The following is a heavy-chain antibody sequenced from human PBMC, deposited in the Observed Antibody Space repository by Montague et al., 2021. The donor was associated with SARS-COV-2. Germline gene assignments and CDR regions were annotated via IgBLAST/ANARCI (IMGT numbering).Heavy chain of an antibody. V-gene: IGHV4-39*01. D-gene: IGHD1-7*01. Sequence: SETLSLTCTVSGVSISAYTYFWGWIRQPPGKGLEWIASVYYSGSTYYNPSLKSRVTISVDTSKNQSSLQVSSVTAADTAIYYCARHRVSSGWNYFDPWGRGTLVTVSS. J-gene: IGHJ5*02. CDR3: ARHRVSSGWNYFDP. CDR2: VYYSGST. CDR1: GVSISAYTYF.